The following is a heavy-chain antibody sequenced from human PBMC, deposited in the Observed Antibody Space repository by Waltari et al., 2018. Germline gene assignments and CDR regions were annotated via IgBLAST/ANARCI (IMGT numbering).Heavy chain of an antibody. CDR1: GGYFSGFY. D-gene: IGHD5-18*01. J-gene: IGHJ4*02. V-gene: IGHV4-34*01. Sequence: QVQLQQWGAGLLKPSETPSLTCAASGGYFSGFYWALSRPPPGKGLEWIGEINTSGSTNNNPSSKSRVTISVDTTKNQFPLKLSSVTAADTAVYYCARRPRQLWLQDYFDYWGQGTLVTVSS. CDR2: INTSGST. CDR3: ARRPRQLWLQDYFDY.